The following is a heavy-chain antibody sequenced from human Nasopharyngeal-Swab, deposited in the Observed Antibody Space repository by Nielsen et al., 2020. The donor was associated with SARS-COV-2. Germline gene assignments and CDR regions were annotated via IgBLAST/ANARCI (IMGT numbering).Heavy chain of an antibody. CDR3: ARGRRERAPRYYYYGMDV. V-gene: IGHV4-34*01. CDR2: IHPSGST. Sequence: GALRLSCAVYGGAFSGFYWSWIRHSPGEGLEWIGEIHPSGSTDYNPSLKSRVSMSVDTSKNQVFLKLRSVTAADTGLYYCARGRRERAPRYYYYGMDVWGQGTTVTVS. CDR1: GGAFSGFY. J-gene: IGHJ6*02. D-gene: IGHD1-1*01.